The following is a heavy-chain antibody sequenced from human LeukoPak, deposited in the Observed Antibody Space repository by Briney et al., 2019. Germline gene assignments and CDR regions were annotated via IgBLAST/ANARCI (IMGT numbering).Heavy chain of an antibody. D-gene: IGHD6-13*01. J-gene: IGHJ4*02. CDR3: AKSIAAAGGY. Sequence: GRSLRLSCGASGFTFSNYAMQWVRQTAGKGLEWVATISYDGTYEYYADSVKGRFTISRDNSKNTLYLQMNSLRAEDTAVYYCAKSIAAAGGYWGQGTLVTVSS. V-gene: IGHV3-30*04. CDR2: ISYDGTYE. CDR1: GFTFSNYA.